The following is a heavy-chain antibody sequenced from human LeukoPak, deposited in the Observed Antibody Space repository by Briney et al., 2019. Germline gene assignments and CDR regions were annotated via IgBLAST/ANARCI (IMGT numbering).Heavy chain of an antibody. Sequence: GESLKISCKGSGYSFTSYWIGWVRQMPGKGLEWMGTIYPGDSDTRYSPSFQGQVTISADKSISTAYLQWSSLKASDTAMYYCARLVGCCSGSSCYFEAFDIWGQGTMVTVSS. J-gene: IGHJ3*02. CDR3: ARLVGCCSGSSCYFEAFDI. V-gene: IGHV5-51*01. CDR1: GYSFTSYW. D-gene: IGHD2-15*01. CDR2: IYPGDSDT.